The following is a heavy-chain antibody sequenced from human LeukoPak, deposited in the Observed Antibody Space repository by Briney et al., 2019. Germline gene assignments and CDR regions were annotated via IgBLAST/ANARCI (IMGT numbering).Heavy chain of an antibody. V-gene: IGHV1-8*01. CDR1: GYTFTSYD. J-gene: IGHJ4*02. D-gene: IGHD2-15*01. Sequence: ASVKVSCKASGYTFTSYDINWVRQASGQGLEWMGWMNPNSGNTGYAQKFQGRVTMTRNTSISTAYMELSSLRSEDTAVYYCARARPRYCSGGSCRFGIDYWGQGTLVTVSS. CDR3: ARARPRYCSGGSCRFGIDY. CDR2: MNPNSGNT.